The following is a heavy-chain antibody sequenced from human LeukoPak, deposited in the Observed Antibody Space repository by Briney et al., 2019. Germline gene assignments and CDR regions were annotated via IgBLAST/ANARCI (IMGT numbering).Heavy chain of an antibody. CDR1: GFTFSSYW. CDR3: AREVGFYDSSGYLDY. J-gene: IGHJ4*02. CDR2: IKQDGSEK. Sequence: GGSLRLSCVASGFTFSSYWMSWVRQAPGKGLEWVANIKQDGSEKYYVDSVKGRFTISRDNAKNSLYLQMNSLRAEDTAVYYCAREVGFYDSSGYLDYWGQGTLVTVSS. V-gene: IGHV3-7*01. D-gene: IGHD3-22*01.